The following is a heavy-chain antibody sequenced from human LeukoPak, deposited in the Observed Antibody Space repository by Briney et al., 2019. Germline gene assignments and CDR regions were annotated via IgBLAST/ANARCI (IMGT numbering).Heavy chain of an antibody. CDR3: ARGQGTTNFDY. J-gene: IGHJ4*02. CDR2: IYGSGST. CDR1: GGSISSGSYY. V-gene: IGHV4-61*02. Sequence: SQTLSLTCTVSGGSISSGSYYRSWIRQPAGKGLEWIGRIYGSGSTNYNPSLKSRATISIDTSNNQCSLELSSVTAADTALYYCARGQGTTNFDYWGQGTLVTVSS. D-gene: IGHD1-1*01.